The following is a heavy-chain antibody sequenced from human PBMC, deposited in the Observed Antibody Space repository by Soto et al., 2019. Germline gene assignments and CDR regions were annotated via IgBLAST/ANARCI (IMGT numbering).Heavy chain of an antibody. D-gene: IGHD2-2*01. CDR2: IYYSGST. J-gene: IGHJ4*02. CDR3: ARTAIVVVPADLNYFDY. CDR1: GGSISSSSYY. Sequence: SETLSLTCTVSGGSISSSSYYWGWIRQPPGKGLEWIGSIYYSGSTYYNPSLKSRVTISVDTSKNQFSLKLSSVTAADTAVYYCARTAIVVVPADLNYFDYWGQGTLVTVSS. V-gene: IGHV4-39*01.